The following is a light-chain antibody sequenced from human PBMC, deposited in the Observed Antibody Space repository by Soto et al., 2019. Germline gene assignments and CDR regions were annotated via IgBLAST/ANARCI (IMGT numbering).Light chain of an antibody. V-gene: IGKV1-39*01. J-gene: IGKJ1*01. CDR3: QHYNSYSEA. Sequence: DIQMTQSPSSLSASVGDRVTMTCRASQSISSYLNWYRQKPGKAPKLLIYAASSLQSGVPSRFSGSGSGTEFTLTISSLQPDDFATYYCQHYNSYSEAFGQGTKVDI. CDR1: QSISSY. CDR2: AAS.